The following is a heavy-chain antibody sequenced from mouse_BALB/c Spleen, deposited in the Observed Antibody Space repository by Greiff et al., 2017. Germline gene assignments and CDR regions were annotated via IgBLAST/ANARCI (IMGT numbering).Heavy chain of an antibody. Sequence: VQLQQSGPGLVKPSQSLSLTCTVTGYSITSDYAWNWIRQFPGNKLEWMGYISYSGSTSYNPSLKSRISITRDTSKNQFLLQLNSVTTEDTATYYCARVGFGGHYAMDYWGQGTSVTVSS. CDR2: ISYSGST. V-gene: IGHV3-2*02. D-gene: IGHD3-1*01. CDR1: GYSITSDYA. CDR3: ARVGFGGHYAMDY. J-gene: IGHJ4*01.